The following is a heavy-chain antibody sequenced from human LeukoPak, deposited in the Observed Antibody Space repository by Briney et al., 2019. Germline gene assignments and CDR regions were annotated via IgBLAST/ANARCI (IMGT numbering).Heavy chain of an antibody. CDR1: GGSISNKY. J-gene: IGHJ4*02. D-gene: IGHD6-19*01. CDR2: IYYSGST. Sequence: SETLSLTCTVSGGSISNKYWSWIRQPPGKGLEWIGYIYYSGSTNYNPSLKSRVTILVDTSKNQFSLKLSSVTAADTAVYYCARGLGQWLVDYWGQGTLVTVSS. V-gene: IGHV4-59*01. CDR3: ARGLGQWLVDY.